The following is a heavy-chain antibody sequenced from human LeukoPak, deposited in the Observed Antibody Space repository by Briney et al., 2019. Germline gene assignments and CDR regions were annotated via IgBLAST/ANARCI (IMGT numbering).Heavy chain of an antibody. D-gene: IGHD3-16*01. CDR3: AKDPFAFRLGAFDS. CDR2: IKPDGSDK. V-gene: IGHV3-7*03. CDR1: GFTFSTYW. J-gene: IGHJ3*01. Sequence: GGSLRLSCAASGFTFSTYWMNWVRQAPGKGLEWVANIKPDGSDKYYVDSVKGRFTVSRDNSKSTLFLQMNSLRVEDTAVYYCAKDPFAFRLGAFDSWGQGTMVTVSS.